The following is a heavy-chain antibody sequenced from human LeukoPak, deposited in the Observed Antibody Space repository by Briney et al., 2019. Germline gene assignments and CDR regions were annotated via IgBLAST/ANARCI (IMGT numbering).Heavy chain of an antibody. CDR2: INPNSGGT. J-gene: IGHJ1*01. Sequence: ASVTVSCTASGYTFTGYYMHWVRQAPGQGLEWMGWINPNSGGTNYAQKFQGRVTMTRDTSISTAYMELSRLRSDDTAVYYCARGFSAARAHFWYFQHWGQGTLVTVSS. D-gene: IGHD6-6*01. CDR1: GYTFTGYY. CDR3: ARGFSAARAHFWYFQH. V-gene: IGHV1-2*02.